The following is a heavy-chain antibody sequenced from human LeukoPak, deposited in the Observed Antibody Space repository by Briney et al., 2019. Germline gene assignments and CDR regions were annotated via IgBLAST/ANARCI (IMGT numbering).Heavy chain of an antibody. CDR3: AKDLFVSLVPAAIFLAY. D-gene: IGHD2-2*01. CDR1: GFTFSRYG. J-gene: IGHJ4*02. CDR2: IRGSGGRT. V-gene: IGHV3-23*01. Sequence: GGSLTLSCAASGFTFSRYGMRWVRQAPGKGVEWVSAIRGSGGRTFYADSVKGRFPISRDNSKNTLYLQMNILMAEDTAVYYCAKDLFVSLVPAAIFLAYWGQGTLVTVSS.